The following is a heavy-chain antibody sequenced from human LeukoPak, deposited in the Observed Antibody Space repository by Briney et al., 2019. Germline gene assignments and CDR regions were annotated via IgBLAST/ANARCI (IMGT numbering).Heavy chain of an antibody. J-gene: IGHJ6*03. CDR3: AFSSYYLQGNYYYMDV. D-gene: IGHD1-26*01. V-gene: IGHV1-46*01. Sequence: GASVKVSCKVSGYTLTELSMHWVRQAPGQGLEWMGIINPSGGSTSYAQKFQGRVTMTRDMSTSTVYMELSSLRSDDTAVYYCAFSSYYLQGNYYYMDVWGKGTTVTVSS. CDR1: GYTLTELS. CDR2: INPSGGST.